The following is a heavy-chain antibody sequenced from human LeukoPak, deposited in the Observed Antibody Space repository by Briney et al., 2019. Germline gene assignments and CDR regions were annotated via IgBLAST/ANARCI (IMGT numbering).Heavy chain of an antibody. CDR3: ARDLTVTTSYFDY. V-gene: IGHV3-21*01. Sequence: GGSLRLSCAASGFTFSSYSMNWVRPAPGKGLDWVSSISSSSSYIYYADSVKGRFTISRDNAKNSLYLKMNSLRAEDTAVYYCARDLTVTTSYFDYWGQGTLVTVSS. J-gene: IGHJ4*02. CDR1: GFTFSSYS. D-gene: IGHD4-17*01. CDR2: ISSSSSYI.